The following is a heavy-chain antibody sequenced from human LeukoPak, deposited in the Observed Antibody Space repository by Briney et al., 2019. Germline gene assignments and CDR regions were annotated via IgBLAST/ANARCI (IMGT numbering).Heavy chain of an antibody. CDR2: IRYDGSNK. D-gene: IGHD2-2*02. CDR1: GFTFSSYG. CDR3: AKPQGAIGTRLDY. Sequence: GGSLRLSCAASGFTFSSYGMHWVRQAPGKGLEWVAFIRYDGSNKYYADSVKGRFTISRDNSKNTPYLQMNSLRAEDTAVYYCAKPQGAIGTRLDYWGQGTLVTVSS. V-gene: IGHV3-30*02. J-gene: IGHJ4*02.